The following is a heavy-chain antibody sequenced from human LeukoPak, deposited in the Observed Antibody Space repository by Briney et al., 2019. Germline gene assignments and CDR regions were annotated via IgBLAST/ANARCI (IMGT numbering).Heavy chain of an antibody. Sequence: GRSLRLSCAASGFTFSVYGMHWVRQAPGKGLEWVAVIWFDGSNKYYEDSVKGRFTISRDNSNNTLYLQMNSLRAEDTAVYYCAKLGGQELHNYYGAVCGKGTAVGVSS. CDR2: IWFDGSNK. J-gene: IGHJ6*03. CDR1: GFTFSVYG. D-gene: IGHD3-16*01. V-gene: IGHV3-33*06. CDR3: AKLGGQELHNYYGAV.